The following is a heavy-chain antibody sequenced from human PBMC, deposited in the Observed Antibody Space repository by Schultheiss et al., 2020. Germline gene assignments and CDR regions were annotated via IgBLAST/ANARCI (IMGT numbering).Heavy chain of an antibody. CDR2: INSDGSST. V-gene: IGHV3-74*01. J-gene: IGHJ4*02. CDR3: ARAGSSSSHYPFDY. CDR1: GFTFSSYW. Sequence: GGSLRLSCAASGFTFSSYWMHWVRQAPGKGLVWVSRINSDGSSTSYADSVKGRFTISRDNAKNTLYLQMNSLRAEDTAVYYCARAGSSSSHYPFDYWGQGTLVTVSS. D-gene: IGHD6-13*01.